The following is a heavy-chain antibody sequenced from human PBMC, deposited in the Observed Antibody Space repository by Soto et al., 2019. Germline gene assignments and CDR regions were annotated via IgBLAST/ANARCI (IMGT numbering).Heavy chain of an antibody. J-gene: IGHJ3*02. V-gene: IGHV3-23*01. CDR3: AKCMQAYWNYDAHHI. CDR1: GFTFSSYS. D-gene: IGHD1-7*01. CDR2: ITASGGTT. Sequence: EVKLLESGGGLVQPGGSLRLSCAASGFTFSSYSMTRVRQAPGKGLEWVAHITASGGTTYYADSVKGRFTISRDTSRNTLYLQMNSLRAEDTALYYCAKCMQAYWNYDAHHIWGQGTMVTVSS.